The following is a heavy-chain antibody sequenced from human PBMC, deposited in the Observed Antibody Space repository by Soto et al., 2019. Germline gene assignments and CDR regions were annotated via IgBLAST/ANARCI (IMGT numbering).Heavy chain of an antibody. V-gene: IGHV3-23*01. CDR2: ISGSGGTT. CDR3: AKVGGGGWSYY. Sequence: EVQLLESGGGLVQPGGSLRLSCAASGFTFSSYAMSWVRQAPGKGLEWVSAISGSGGTTYYADSGKGRFTISRDNSKNPLYLQMNSLRAEDTAVYYCAKVGGGGWSYYWGQGTLVTVSS. D-gene: IGHD6-19*01. CDR1: GFTFSSYA. J-gene: IGHJ4*02.